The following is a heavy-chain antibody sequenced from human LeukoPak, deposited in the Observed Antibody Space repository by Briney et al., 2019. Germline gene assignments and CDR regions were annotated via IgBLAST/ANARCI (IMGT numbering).Heavy chain of an antibody. CDR1: GGSISSYY. D-gene: IGHD6-13*01. CDR2: IYYSGST. Sequence: SETLSLTCTVSGGSISSYYWSWIRQPPGKGLEWIGYIYYSGSTNYNPSLKSRVTISVDTSKNQFSLQLNSVTPEDTAVYYCARGSSSWYGIFDYWGQGTLVTVSS. J-gene: IGHJ4*02. V-gene: IGHV4-59*12. CDR3: ARGSSSWYGIFDY.